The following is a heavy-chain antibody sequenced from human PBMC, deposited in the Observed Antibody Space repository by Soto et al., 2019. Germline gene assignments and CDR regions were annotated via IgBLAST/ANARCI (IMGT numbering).Heavy chain of an antibody. CDR1: GFTVSSSYA. V-gene: IGHV3-23*01. J-gene: IGHJ4*02. CDR2: ISGSGGST. D-gene: IGHD5-12*01. CDR3: AKRPGDGYNYPDY. Sequence: PGGSLRLSCAAPGFTVSSSYAMSWVRQAPGKGLEWVSAISGSGGSTYYADSVKGRFTISRDKSKNTLYLQMNSLRAEDTAVYYCAKRPGDGYNYPDYWGQGTLVTVTS.